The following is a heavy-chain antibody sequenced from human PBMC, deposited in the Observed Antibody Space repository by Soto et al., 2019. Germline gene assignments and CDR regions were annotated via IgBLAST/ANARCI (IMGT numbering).Heavy chain of an antibody. CDR3: ARQSGDYFDY. D-gene: IGHD4-17*01. Sequence: EVQLVESGGGLVNPGGSLRLSCAASGFTFSSYTMNWVRQAPGKGLEWVSSISSSSSYIYYADSVKGRFTISRDNAKNSLYLQMNSLRAEDTAVYYCARQSGDYFDYWGQGTLVTVSS. CDR1: GFTFSSYT. J-gene: IGHJ4*02. V-gene: IGHV3-21*01. CDR2: ISSSSSYI.